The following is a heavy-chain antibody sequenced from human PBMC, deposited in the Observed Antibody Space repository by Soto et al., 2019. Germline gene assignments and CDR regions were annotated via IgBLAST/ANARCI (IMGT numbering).Heavy chain of an antibody. D-gene: IGHD1-26*01. CDR2: INHSGST. J-gene: IGHJ6*02. CDR3: ARSGGDYYYGMDV. Sequence: SETLSLTCAVYGGSFSGYYWSWIRQPPGKGLEWIGDINHSGSTNYNPSLKSRVSISLDTSKKKFSLKVKSVTAADTAVYYCARSGGDYYYGMDVWGQGTTVTVSS. V-gene: IGHV4-34*01. CDR1: GGSFSGYY.